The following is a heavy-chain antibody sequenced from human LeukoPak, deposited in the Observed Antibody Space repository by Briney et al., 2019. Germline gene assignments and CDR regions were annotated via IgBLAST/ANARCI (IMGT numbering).Heavy chain of an antibody. Sequence: SETLSLTCAVYGGSFSGYYWSWIRQPPGKGLEWIGEINHSGSTNYNPSLKSRVTISVDTSKNQFSLKLSSVTAADTAVYYCARGPLRHYYGSGDDAFDIWGQGTMVTVSS. V-gene: IGHV4-34*01. CDR2: INHSGST. CDR1: GGSFSGYY. J-gene: IGHJ3*02. D-gene: IGHD3-10*01. CDR3: ARGPLRHYYGSGDDAFDI.